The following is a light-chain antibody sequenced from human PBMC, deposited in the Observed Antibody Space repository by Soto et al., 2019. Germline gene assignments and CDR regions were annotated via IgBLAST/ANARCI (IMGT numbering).Light chain of an antibody. J-gene: IGKJ1*01. Sequence: DIQMTQSPSTLSGSVGDRVTITCRASQTISSWLAWYQQKPGKAPKLLIYKASTLKSGVQSRFSGSGSGTEFPLTISSLQPDDFATYYCQHYNSYSEAFGQGNKVELK. CDR2: KAS. CDR3: QHYNSYSEA. V-gene: IGKV1-5*03. CDR1: QTISSW.